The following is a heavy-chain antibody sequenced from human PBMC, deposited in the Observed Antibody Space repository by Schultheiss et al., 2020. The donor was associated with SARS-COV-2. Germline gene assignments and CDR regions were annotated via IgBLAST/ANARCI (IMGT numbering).Heavy chain of an antibody. CDR1: GGSFSGYY. CDR2: INHSGST. D-gene: IGHD6-6*01. J-gene: IGHJ4*02. V-gene: IGHV4-34*01. Sequence: SETLSLTCAVYGGSFSGYYWSWIRQPPGKGPEWIGEINHSGSTNYNPSLKSRVTISVDTSKNQFSLKLSSVTAADTAVYYCARYSSSSGFEPASPFDYWGQGTLVTVSS. CDR3: ARYSSSSGFEPASPFDY.